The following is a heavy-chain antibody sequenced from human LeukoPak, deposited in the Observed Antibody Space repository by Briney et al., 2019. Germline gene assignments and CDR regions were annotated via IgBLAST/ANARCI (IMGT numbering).Heavy chain of an antibody. D-gene: IGHD6-13*01. CDR1: GGSISSYY. V-gene: IGHV4-59*12. CDR2: TSYGGNT. CDR3: ARDSRSTWYYY. Sequence: PSETLSLTCTVSGGSISSYYWSWIRQPPGKGLEWIGTTSYGGNTDYNPSLKSRVTISIDTSKKQFSLRLNSVTAADTAVYYCARDSRSTWYYYWGQGTLVTVSS. J-gene: IGHJ4*02.